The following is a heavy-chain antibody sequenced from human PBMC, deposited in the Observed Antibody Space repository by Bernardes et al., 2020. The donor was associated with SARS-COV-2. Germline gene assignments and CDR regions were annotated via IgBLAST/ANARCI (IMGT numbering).Heavy chain of an antibody. CDR3: AGAHYGAMNNWFDP. V-gene: IGHV4-4*02. D-gene: IGHD4-17*01. J-gene: IGHJ5*02. CDR1: GGSISSTLW. Sequence: SETLSLTCAVSGGSISSTLWWSWVRQPPGKALEWIGEVYHTGSTNYNPSLKSRVTLSVDKSKNQFSLKLTSVTAADAAVYYCAGAHYGAMNNWFDPWGQGTLVTVSS. CDR2: VYHTGST.